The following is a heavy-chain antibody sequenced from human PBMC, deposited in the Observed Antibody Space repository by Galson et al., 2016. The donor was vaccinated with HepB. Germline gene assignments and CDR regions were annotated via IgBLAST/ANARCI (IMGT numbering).Heavy chain of an antibody. CDR1: GGSVSSGDYY. CDR2: IYYSGSA. J-gene: IGHJ3*02. V-gene: IGHV4-31*03. Sequence: TLSLTCTVSGGSVSSGDYYWSWIRQHPGKGLEWIGYIYYSGSAHPNPSLKSRATISVDTSKNQFSLRLTSVTAADTAVYYCARIPDAYDDLGAFDIWGQGTMVTVSS. D-gene: IGHD4-17*01. CDR3: ARIPDAYDDLGAFDI.